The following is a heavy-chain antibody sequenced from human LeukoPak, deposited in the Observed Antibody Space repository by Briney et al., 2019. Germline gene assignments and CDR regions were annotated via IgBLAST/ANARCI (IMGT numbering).Heavy chain of an antibody. CDR2: MNPNSGST. D-gene: IGHD5-12*01. CDR3: ARGRSTGYPYYFEY. Sequence: ASVKVSCKASGYTFTSYDINGVRQAPGQGRGWMGWMNPNSGSTGYAQKFQGRVTITRNTSISTAYMELSGLRSEDTAVYYCARGRSTGYPYYFEYWGQGTLVTVSS. J-gene: IGHJ4*02. V-gene: IGHV1-8*03. CDR1: GYTFTSYD.